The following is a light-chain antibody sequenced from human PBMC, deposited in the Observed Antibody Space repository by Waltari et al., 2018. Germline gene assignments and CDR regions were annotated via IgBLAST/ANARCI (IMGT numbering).Light chain of an antibody. Sequence: QSALTQPASVSGSPGQSITISCTGTTSAVAGSNYVSWYQQHPGKAPKLMIYDVSNRPSGVSNRFSGSKSGNTASLTISGLQAEDEADYYCSSYTSSSTLVFGGGTKLTVL. CDR2: DVS. CDR3: SSYTSSSTLV. CDR1: TSAVAGSNY. J-gene: IGLJ2*01. V-gene: IGLV2-14*01.